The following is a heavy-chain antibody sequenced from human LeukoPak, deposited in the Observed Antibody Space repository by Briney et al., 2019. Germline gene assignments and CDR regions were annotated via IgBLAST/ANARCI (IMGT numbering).Heavy chain of an antibody. Sequence: SQTLSLTCTVSGGSISSGGYYWSRIRQHTGKGLEWIGSFHYSGSIYYNPSLKSRVTISVDTSNNQFSLKLSSVTAADTAVYYCARHGPMSHNAVDYWGQGTLVTVSS. D-gene: IGHD1-1*01. V-gene: IGHV4-30-2*03. CDR1: GGSISSGGYY. CDR3: ARHGPMSHNAVDY. CDR2: FHYSGSI. J-gene: IGHJ4*02.